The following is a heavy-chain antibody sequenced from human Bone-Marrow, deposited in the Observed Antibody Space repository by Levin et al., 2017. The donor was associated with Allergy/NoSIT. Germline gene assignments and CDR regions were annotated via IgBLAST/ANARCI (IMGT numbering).Heavy chain of an antibody. CDR1: GFTFSSYS. Sequence: GGSLRLSCAASGFTFSSYSMNWVRQAPGKGLEWVSYISSSSSTIYYADSVKGRFTISRDNAKNSLYLQMNSLRAEDTAVYYCARDQYCSSTSCYTAASYFDYWGQGTLVTVSS. CDR2: ISSSSSTI. D-gene: IGHD2-2*02. V-gene: IGHV3-48*01. CDR3: ARDQYCSSTSCYTAASYFDY. J-gene: IGHJ4*02.